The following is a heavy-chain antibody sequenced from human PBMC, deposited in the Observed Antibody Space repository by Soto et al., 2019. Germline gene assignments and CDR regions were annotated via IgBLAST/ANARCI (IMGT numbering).Heavy chain of an antibody. J-gene: IGHJ6*02. CDR1: GGSISSADYY. CDR2: IYYSGST. Sequence: SETLSLTCTVSGGSISSADYYWSWIRQPPGKGLEWIGYIYYSGSTYYNPSLKSRVTISVDTSKNQFSLKLSSVAAADTAVYYCARAVPASTGYYYYGMDVWGQGTTVTVSS. D-gene: IGHD2-2*01. V-gene: IGHV4-30-4*01. CDR3: ARAVPASTGYYYYGMDV.